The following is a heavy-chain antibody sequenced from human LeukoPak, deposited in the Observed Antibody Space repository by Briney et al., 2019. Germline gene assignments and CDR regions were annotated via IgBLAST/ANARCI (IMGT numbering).Heavy chain of an antibody. Sequence: SETLSLTCTVSGGSISSSSYYWGWIRQPPGKGLEWIGMIFYGGSTYYNPSLKSRVTLSVDTSKNQFSLKVTSVTAADTAVYYCARTKRLSFDYWGQGTLVTVSS. CDR1: GGSISSSSYY. CDR3: ARTKRLSFDY. J-gene: IGHJ4*02. D-gene: IGHD2/OR15-2a*01. V-gene: IGHV4-39*01. CDR2: IFYGGST.